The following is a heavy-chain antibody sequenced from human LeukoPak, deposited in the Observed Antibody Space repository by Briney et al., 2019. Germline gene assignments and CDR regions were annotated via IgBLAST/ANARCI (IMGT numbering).Heavy chain of an antibody. J-gene: IGHJ4*02. CDR2: ISSSGSTI. Sequence: PGGSLRLSCAASGFTFSSYEMNWVRQAPGKGLEWVSYISSSGSTIYYADSVKGRFTISRDNAQNSLYLQMNSLRAEDTAVYYCARGGTRHYDILTGYYLITHYFDYWGQGTLVTVSS. CDR1: GFTFSSYE. V-gene: IGHV3-48*03. CDR3: ARGGTRHYDILTGYYLITHYFDY. D-gene: IGHD3-9*01.